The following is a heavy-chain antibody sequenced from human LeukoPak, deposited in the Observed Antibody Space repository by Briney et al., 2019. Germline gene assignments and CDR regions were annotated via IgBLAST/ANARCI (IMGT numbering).Heavy chain of an antibody. J-gene: IGHJ4*02. D-gene: IGHD5-18*01. CDR1: GGSISSYY. V-gene: IGHV4-39*01. CDR2: IYYSGST. Sequence: SETLSLTCTVSGGSISSYYWGWIRQPPGQGLEWIGSIYYSGSTYNNPSLKSRVTISIDTSKNQFSLKVSSVTAADTAVYYCARRNGYPFFDSWGQGTLVTVSS. CDR3: ARRNGYPFFDS.